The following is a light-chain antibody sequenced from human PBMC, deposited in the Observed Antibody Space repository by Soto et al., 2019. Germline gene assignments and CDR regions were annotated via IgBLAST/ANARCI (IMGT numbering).Light chain of an antibody. CDR1: QSVNDNH. CDR3: QLDGGSPPRGT. J-gene: IGKJ3*01. Sequence: EVVLTQSPGTLSLSPGARATLSCRASQSVNDNHLAWYQQKGGQAPRLLIYGASTRATGVPERCSCSVFGTVYSLNTNTPEPQAFALYYCQLDGGSPPRGTVGPVTTVEI. V-gene: IGKV3-20*01. CDR2: GAS.